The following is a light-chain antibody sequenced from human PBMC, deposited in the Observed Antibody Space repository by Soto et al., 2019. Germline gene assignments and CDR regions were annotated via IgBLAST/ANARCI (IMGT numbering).Light chain of an antibody. J-gene: IGKJ1*01. V-gene: IGKV1-39*01. CDR1: QIISNY. CDR2: AAS. Sequence: IQMTQSPSSLSASVGDTVTITCRASQIISNYLNWYQQKPGKVPKLLIYAASSLQSGVPSRFSGSASGTDFTLTISSLQPEDFATYYCQQSYSTPRTFGQGTKVEIK. CDR3: QQSYSTPRT.